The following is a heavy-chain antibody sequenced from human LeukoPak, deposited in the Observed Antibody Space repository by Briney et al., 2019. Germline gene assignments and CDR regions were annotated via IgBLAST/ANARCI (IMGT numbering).Heavy chain of an antibody. Sequence: GASVKVSCKASGYTFTSYAMHWVRQAPGQRLEWMGWINAGNGNTEYSQKFQGRVTITRDTSASTAYMELSSLRSEDTAVYYCARSVLLWFGDPTPTLDYWGQGTLVTVSS. CDR2: INAGNGNT. CDR1: GYTFTSYA. D-gene: IGHD3-10*01. CDR3: ARSVLLWFGDPTPTLDY. V-gene: IGHV1-3*01. J-gene: IGHJ4*02.